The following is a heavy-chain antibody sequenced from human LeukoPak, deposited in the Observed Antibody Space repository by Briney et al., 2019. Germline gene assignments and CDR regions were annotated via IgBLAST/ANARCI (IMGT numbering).Heavy chain of an antibody. D-gene: IGHD4-4*01. Sequence: GGSLRLSCVVSTFSFSNAWMSWVRQAPGKGLEWVGRIKTQTEGETTDYAAPVKGRFTISRDDSKNTLYLQMNSLKTEDTAVYCCTTDYSKSPPTFFNYWGQGTLVTVSS. CDR3: TTDYSKSPPTFFNY. CDR1: TFSFSNAW. CDR2: IKTQTEGETT. V-gene: IGHV3-15*01. J-gene: IGHJ4*02.